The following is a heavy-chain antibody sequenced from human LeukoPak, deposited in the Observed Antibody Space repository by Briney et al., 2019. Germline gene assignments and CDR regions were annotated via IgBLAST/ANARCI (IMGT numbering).Heavy chain of an antibody. CDR2: INHSGST. Sequence: SETLSLTCAVYGGSFSGYYWSWIRQPPGKGLEWIGEINHSGSTNYNPSLKSRVTISVDTSKDQFSLKLSSVTAADTAVYYCARYSGWYLVPDYWGQGTLVTVSS. CDR1: GGSFSGYY. CDR3: ARYSGWYLVPDY. J-gene: IGHJ4*02. D-gene: IGHD6-19*01. V-gene: IGHV4-34*01.